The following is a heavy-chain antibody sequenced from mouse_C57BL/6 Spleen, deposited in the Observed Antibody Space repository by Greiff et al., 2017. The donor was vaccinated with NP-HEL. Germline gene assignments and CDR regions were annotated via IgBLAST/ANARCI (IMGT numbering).Heavy chain of an antibody. CDR1: GYTFTSYW. CDR2: IYPGSGST. V-gene: IGHV1-55*01. J-gene: IGHJ2*01. CDR3: ARPLANWYYFDY. D-gene: IGHD4-1*01. Sequence: VQLQQPGAELVKPGASVKMSCKASGYTFTSYWITWVKQRPGQGLEWIGDIYPGSGSTNYNEKFKSKATLTVDTSSSTAYMQLISLTSEDSAVYYCARPLANWYYFDYWGQGTTLTVSS.